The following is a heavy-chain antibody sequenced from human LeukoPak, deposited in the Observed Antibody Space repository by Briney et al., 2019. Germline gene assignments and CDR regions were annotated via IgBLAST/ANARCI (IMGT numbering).Heavy chain of an antibody. Sequence: QTGGSLRLSCAASGFTFSSYWMSWVRQAPGKGLEWVANIKEDGSEKYYVDSVKGRFTISRDNTKSSLYLQMNSLRDEDTAVYYCARDIGDCSSLSCYNHYHYMDVWGKGTTVTVSS. CDR2: IKEDGSEK. V-gene: IGHV3-7*01. J-gene: IGHJ6*03. D-gene: IGHD2-2*02. CDR1: GFTFSSYW. CDR3: ARDIGDCSSLSCYNHYHYMDV.